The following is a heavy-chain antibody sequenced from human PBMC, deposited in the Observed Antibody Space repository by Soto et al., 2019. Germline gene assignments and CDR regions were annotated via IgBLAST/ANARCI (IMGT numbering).Heavy chain of an antibody. Sequence: QEQLVQSGAEVKKPGASVKVSCKASGYTFTSYDINWVGQATGQGLEWMGWVNPNSGSTGYAQKFQGRVTMTRNTSISTAYMELSRLRSDDTAVYYCARGDRLLWFGELSRWGQGTLVTVSS. V-gene: IGHV1-8*01. CDR3: ARGDRLLWFGELSR. CDR2: VNPNSGST. D-gene: IGHD3-10*01. J-gene: IGHJ4*02. CDR1: GYTFTSYD.